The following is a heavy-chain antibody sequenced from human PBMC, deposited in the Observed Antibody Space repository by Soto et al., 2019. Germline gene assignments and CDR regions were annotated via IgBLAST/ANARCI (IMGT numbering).Heavy chain of an antibody. D-gene: IGHD3-16*01. Sequence: EVQLVQSGAEVKKSGESLKISCKGFGSTFTHFWIGWVRQRPGKGLEWMGIIYPADSDTKYSPSFQGRVTMSADESISTVYLQWRRLKASDSAMYYCARQSGSYGVGGGDRFDAWGQGTLVTVSS. CDR1: GSTFTHFW. J-gene: IGHJ5*02. V-gene: IGHV5-51*01. CDR3: ARQSGSYGVGGGDRFDA. CDR2: IYPADSDT.